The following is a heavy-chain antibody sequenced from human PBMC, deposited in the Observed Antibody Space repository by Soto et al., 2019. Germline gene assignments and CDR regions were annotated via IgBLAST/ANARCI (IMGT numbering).Heavy chain of an antibody. D-gene: IGHD2-2*01. V-gene: IGHV3-23*01. Sequence: EVQLLESGGGLVQPGGSLRLSCGASGFTFGTHAMSWVRQAPGKGLEWVSSISGGCAGTYHADSVKGRFTISRDNSMNTLYLQMNSLRAEDTALYYCAKDRRSTSATNSYGMDVWGQGTTVTVSS. CDR2: ISGGCAGT. CDR1: GFTFGTHA. CDR3: AKDRRSTSATNSYGMDV. J-gene: IGHJ6*02.